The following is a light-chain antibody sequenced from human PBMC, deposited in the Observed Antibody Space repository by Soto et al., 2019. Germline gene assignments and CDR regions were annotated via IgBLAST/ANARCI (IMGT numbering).Light chain of an antibody. V-gene: IGKV1-9*01. CDR1: QGISTY. Sequence: DIQLTQSPSFLSASVGDRVTITCRASQGISTYLAWYQQSPGKAPTLLIYAASTLQSGVPSRFSGSGSGTEFTLTISRLQPEDFATYFCQQLYSSPLSFGGGTKVEIK. CDR2: AAS. J-gene: IGKJ4*01. CDR3: QQLYSSPLS.